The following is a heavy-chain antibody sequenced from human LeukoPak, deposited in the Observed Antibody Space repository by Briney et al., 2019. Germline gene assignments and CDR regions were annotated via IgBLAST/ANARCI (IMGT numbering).Heavy chain of an antibody. V-gene: IGHV3-23*01. D-gene: IGHD1/OR15-1a*01. J-gene: IGHJ6*02. CDR3: AKGWNNMDV. CDR1: GFTFSSHA. Sequence: GGSLRLSCAASGFTFSSHAMSRVRQAPEKGLEWVSIISSSGGTTYYADSVKGRFTISRDNSKNTLYLQMNSLRAEDTAVYYCAKGWNNMDVWGQGTTVTVSS. CDR2: ISSSGGTT.